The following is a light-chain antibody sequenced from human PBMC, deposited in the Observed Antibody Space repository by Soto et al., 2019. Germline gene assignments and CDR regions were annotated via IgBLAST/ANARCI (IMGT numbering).Light chain of an antibody. CDR1: QSVSNW. CDR3: QQYDTYSRT. J-gene: IGKJ1*01. V-gene: IGKV1-5*03. CDR2: EGY. Sequence: DIQMTQSPSALSASVGDRVTITCRASQSVSNWLAWYRQKPGEAPKLLIYEGYTLERVVPSRFSDSGSGTEFTLTISSLQPDDFATFYCQQYDTYSRTFGQGTKVEVK.